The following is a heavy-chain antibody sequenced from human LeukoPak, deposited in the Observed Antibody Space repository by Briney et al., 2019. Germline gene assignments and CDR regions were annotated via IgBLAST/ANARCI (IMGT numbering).Heavy chain of an antibody. D-gene: IGHD3-22*01. J-gene: IGHJ3*02. CDR1: GFTFSSYG. Sequence: GGSLRLSCAASGFTFSSYGMHWVRQAPGKGLEWVSAISGSGGSTYYADSVKDRFTISRDNSKNTLYLQMNSLRAEDTAVYYCAKDLGFDSSGYYQDAFDIWGQGTMVTVSS. CDR3: AKDLGFDSSGYYQDAFDI. V-gene: IGHV3-23*01. CDR2: ISGSGGST.